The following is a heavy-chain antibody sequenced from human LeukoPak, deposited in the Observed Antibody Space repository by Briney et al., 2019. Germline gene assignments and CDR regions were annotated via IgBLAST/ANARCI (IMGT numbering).Heavy chain of an antibody. CDR3: AKGSGWEMSYYYYYMDV. J-gene: IGHJ6*03. V-gene: IGHV3-30*02. CDR2: IRYDGSNK. D-gene: IGHD1-26*01. Sequence: GGSLRLSCAASGFTFSSYGMHWVRQAPGKGLEWVAFIRYDGSNKYYVGSVKGRFTISRDNSKNTLYLQMNSLRAEDTAVYYCAKGSGWEMSYYYYYMDVWGKGTTVTVSS. CDR1: GFTFSSYG.